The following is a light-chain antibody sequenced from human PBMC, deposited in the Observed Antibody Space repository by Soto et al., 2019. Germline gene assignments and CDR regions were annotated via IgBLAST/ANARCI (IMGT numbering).Light chain of an antibody. CDR2: EVS. Sequence: QSALTQPASVSGSPGQSITISCTGTSSDVGGYNYVSWYQQHPGKAPKLMIYEVSNRPSGVSNRFSGSKSGNTASLTISGLQAKDEADYYWSSYTSSSTWVFGGGTKLTVL. J-gene: IGLJ3*02. CDR3: SSYTSSSTWV. V-gene: IGLV2-14*01. CDR1: SSDVGGYNY.